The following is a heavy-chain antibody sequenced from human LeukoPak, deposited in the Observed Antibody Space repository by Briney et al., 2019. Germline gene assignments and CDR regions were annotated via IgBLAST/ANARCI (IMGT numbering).Heavy chain of an antibody. CDR2: IYYSGST. Sequence: SETLSLTCTVSGGSISSYYWSWIRQPPGKGLEWIGYIYYSGSTNYNPSLKSRVTISVDTSKNQFSLKLSSVTAADTAVYYCARPRYCSSISCYFHAFDVWGQGTMVTVSS. D-gene: IGHD2-2*01. CDR3: ARPRYCSSISCYFHAFDV. CDR1: GGSISSYY. J-gene: IGHJ3*01. V-gene: IGHV4-59*08.